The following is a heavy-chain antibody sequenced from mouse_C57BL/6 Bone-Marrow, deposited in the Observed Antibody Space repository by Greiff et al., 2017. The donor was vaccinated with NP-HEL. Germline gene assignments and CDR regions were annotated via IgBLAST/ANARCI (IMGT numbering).Heavy chain of an antibody. Sequence: QVQLQQSGAELMKPGASVKLSCKATGYTFTGYWIEWVKQRPGHGLEWIGEILPGSGSTNYNEKFKGKATFTADTSSNTAYMQLSSLTTEDSAIYYCARGGTTVVALRVFYYAMDYWGQGTSVTVSS. D-gene: IGHD1-1*01. J-gene: IGHJ4*01. CDR1: GYTFTGYW. CDR2: ILPGSGST. V-gene: IGHV1-9*01. CDR3: ARGGTTVVALRVFYYAMDY.